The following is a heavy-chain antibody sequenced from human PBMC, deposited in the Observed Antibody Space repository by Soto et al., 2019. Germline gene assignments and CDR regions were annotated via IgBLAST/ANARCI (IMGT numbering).Heavy chain of an antibody. CDR1: GYSISSGYY. CDR2: IYHSGST. D-gene: IGHD4-17*01. Sequence: SETLSLTCAVSGYSISSGYYWGWIRQPPGKGLEWIGSIYHSGSTYYNPSLKSRVTISVDTSKNQFSLKLSSVTAADTAVYYCARRASGAYYYYYYGMDVWGQGTTVTVSS. J-gene: IGHJ6*02. CDR3: ARRASGAYYYYYYGMDV. V-gene: IGHV4-38-2*01.